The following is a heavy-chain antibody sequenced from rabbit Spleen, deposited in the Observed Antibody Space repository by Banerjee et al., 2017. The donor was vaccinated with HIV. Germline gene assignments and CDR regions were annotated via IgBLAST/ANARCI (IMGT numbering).Heavy chain of an antibody. D-gene: IGHD1-1*01. CDR2: IEPIFGTT. V-gene: IGHV1S40*01. CDR1: GFDFSSYY. CDR3: ATGYSDIYFNL. J-gene: IGHJ4*01. Sequence: QSLEESGGDLVKPGASLKLSCKASGFDFSSYYMNWVRQAPGKGLEWIGYIEPIFGTTYYASWVNGRFTISKTSSTTVTLQATSLTAADTATYFCATGYSDIYFNLWGPGTLVTVS.